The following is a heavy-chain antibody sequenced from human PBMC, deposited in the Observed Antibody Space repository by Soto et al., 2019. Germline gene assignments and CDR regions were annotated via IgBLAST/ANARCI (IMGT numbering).Heavy chain of an antibody. D-gene: IGHD2-15*01. CDR1: GYTFTSYG. CDR3: TTPGGGYCRGGSSPNDY. J-gene: IGHJ4*02. Sequence: ASVKVSCKASGYTFTSYGISWVRQAPGQGLEWMGWISAYNGNTNYAQKLQGRVTMTTDTSTSTAYKKLRSLRSDDTAVNYCTTPGGGYCRGGSSPNDYGGQGTRVTVSS. V-gene: IGHV1-18*01. CDR2: ISAYNGNT.